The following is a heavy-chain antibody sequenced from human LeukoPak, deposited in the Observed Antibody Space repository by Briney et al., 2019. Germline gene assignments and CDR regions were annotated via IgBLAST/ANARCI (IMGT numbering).Heavy chain of an antibody. CDR1: GGSISSYY. V-gene: IGHV4-59*01. J-gene: IGHJ5*02. D-gene: IGHD4-23*01. CDR3: AREEYGGNSEGWFDP. Sequence: PSETLSLTCTVSGGSISSYYWSWIRQPPGKGLEWIGYIYYSGSTNYNPSLKSRVTISVDTSKNQFSLKLSSVTAADTAVYYCAREEYGGNSEGWFDPWGQGTLVTVSS. CDR2: IYYSGST.